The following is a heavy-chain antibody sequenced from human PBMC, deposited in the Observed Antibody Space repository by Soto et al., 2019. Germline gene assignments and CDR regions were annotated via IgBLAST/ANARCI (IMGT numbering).Heavy chain of an antibody. V-gene: IGHV3-33*01. CDR2: IWNDGSNK. CDR3: ARDPTHYCYYYYYLDV. J-gene: IGHJ6*03. CDR1: GFTFSSYG. Sequence: QVQLVEYGGGVVQPGRSLRLSCAASGFTFSSYGMHWVRQAPGKGLEWLAVIWNDGSNKYYADSVKGRFTISRDNSKNALYLHMNSLRAEDTAVYYWARDPTHYCYYYYYLDVWGKGTTVTVSS.